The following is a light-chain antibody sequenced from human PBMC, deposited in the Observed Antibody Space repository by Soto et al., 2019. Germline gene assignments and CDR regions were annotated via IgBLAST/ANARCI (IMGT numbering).Light chain of an antibody. CDR2: EGS. Sequence: SALTQPASVSGSPGQSITISCTGTSSVVGSYNLVSWYQQHPGKAPKLMIYEGSKRPSGVSNRFSGSKSGSTASLTISGLQAEDEADYYCCSYAGSSTYVFGTGTKVTVL. V-gene: IGLV2-23*01. CDR1: SSVVGSYNL. CDR3: CSYAGSSTYV. J-gene: IGLJ1*01.